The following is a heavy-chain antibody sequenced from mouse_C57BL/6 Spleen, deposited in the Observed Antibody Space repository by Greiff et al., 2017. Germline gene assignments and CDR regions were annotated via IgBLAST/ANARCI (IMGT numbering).Heavy chain of an antibody. J-gene: IGHJ4*01. CDR3: ARGWLLRGYAMDY. CDR2: ISSGSSTI. V-gene: IGHV5-17*01. D-gene: IGHD2-3*01. Sequence: EVKLMESGGGLVKPGGSLKLSCAASGFTFSDYGMHWVRQAPEKGLEWVAYISSGSSTIYYADTVKGRFTISRDNAKNTLFLQMTSLRSEDTAMYYCARGWLLRGYAMDYWGQGTSVTVSS. CDR1: GFTFSDYG.